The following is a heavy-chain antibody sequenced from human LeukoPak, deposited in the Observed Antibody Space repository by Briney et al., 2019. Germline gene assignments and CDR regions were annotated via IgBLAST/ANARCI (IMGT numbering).Heavy chain of an antibody. Sequence: GGSLRLSCAASGFTFDDYAMHWVRQAPGKGLEWVSGISWNSGSIGYADSVKGRFTISRDNAKNSLYLQMSSLRAEDTAMYYCAKRIQSAMATGYWGQGTLVTVSS. CDR2: ISWNSGSI. CDR3: AKRIQSAMATGY. J-gene: IGHJ4*02. CDR1: GFTFDDYA. D-gene: IGHD5-18*01. V-gene: IGHV3-9*01.